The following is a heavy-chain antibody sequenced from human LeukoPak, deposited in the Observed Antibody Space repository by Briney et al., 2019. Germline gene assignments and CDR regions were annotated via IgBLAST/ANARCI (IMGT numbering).Heavy chain of an antibody. J-gene: IGHJ4*02. D-gene: IGHD3-10*01. CDR2: IKEDGSEK. Sequence: GGSLRLSCAASGFTFSSYSMNWIRQAPEKGLEWVADIKEDGSEKYYVDSVKGRFTISRDNAKNSLYLQMNSLRAEDTAVYYCALTPDYYGSGSFDYWGQGTLVTVSS. V-gene: IGHV3-7*01. CDR3: ALTPDYYGSGSFDY. CDR1: GFTFSSYS.